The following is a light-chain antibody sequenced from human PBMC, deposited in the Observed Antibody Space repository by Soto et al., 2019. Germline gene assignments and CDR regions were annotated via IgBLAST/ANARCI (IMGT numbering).Light chain of an antibody. CDR2: WAS. Sequence: DIVMPQSPDSLAVSLGERATINCKSSQSVLYSCNNKNYLAWYQQKAGQPPTLLIYWASTRESGVPDRSSGSGSGTDFPLTLSSLQAEDVAVYYCQQYYSIRGFGGGTKVDLK. V-gene: IGKV4-1*01. J-gene: IGKJ4*01. CDR1: QSVLYSCNNKNY. CDR3: QQYYSIRG.